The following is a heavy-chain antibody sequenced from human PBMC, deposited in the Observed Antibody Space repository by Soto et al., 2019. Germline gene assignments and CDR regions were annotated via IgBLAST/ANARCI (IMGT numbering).Heavy chain of an antibody. CDR1: GYSFNSFW. D-gene: IGHD6-19*01. CDR2: IYPGDLDT. J-gene: IGHJ6*02. Sequence: PGESLKISCKGSGYSFNSFWVAWVRQTPGKGLEWLGIIYPGDLDTRYTSSFQGHVIISADKSSSTVYLQWSSLKASDTAMYYCARSIAVTGTYFSGLYVWGQGTPVTVSS. CDR3: ARSIAVTGTYFSGLYV. V-gene: IGHV5-51*01.